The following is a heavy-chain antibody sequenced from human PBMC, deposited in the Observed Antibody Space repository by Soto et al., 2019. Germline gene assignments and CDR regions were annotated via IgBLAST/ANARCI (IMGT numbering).Heavy chain of an antibody. Sequence: GAALKISCERPVYSFTDYWGAWVRQMPGKGLEWMGIIYPGDSDTRYSPSFQGQVTISPDKSISTAYLQWSSLKASDTAMYYCARGYSYGNFDYWGQGTLVTVSS. CDR3: ARGYSYGNFDY. D-gene: IGHD5-18*01. J-gene: IGHJ4*02. V-gene: IGHV5-51*01. CDR2: IYPGDSDT. CDR1: VYSFTDYW.